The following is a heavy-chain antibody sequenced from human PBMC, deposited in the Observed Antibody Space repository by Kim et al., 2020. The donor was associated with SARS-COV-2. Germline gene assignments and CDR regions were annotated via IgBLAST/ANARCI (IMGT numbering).Heavy chain of an antibody. Sequence: SGPTLVNPTQTLTLTCTFSGFSLSTSGVGVGWIRQPPGKALEWLALIYWDDDKRYSPSLKSRLTITKDTSKNQVVLTMTNMDPVDTATYYCAHSPVVVAATPDRFDPWGQGTLVTVSS. D-gene: IGHD2-15*01. CDR2: IYWDDDK. CDR1: GFSLSTSGVG. CDR3: AHSPVVVAATPDRFDP. J-gene: IGHJ5*02. V-gene: IGHV2-5*02.